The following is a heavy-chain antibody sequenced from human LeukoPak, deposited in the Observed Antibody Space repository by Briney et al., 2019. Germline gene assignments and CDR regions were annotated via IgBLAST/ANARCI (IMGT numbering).Heavy chain of an antibody. Sequence: GSLRLSCAAAGFSFSSNAMSCVRQADGKGLEWVSAIIGRGGSTYNADSVKGRFTVSRDNSKNTLYLQMNSSRAEDTAVYYCAKGVFIVVVPAALDAFDIWGQGTMVTVSS. CDR3: AKGVFIVVVPAALDAFDI. V-gene: IGHV3-23*01. CDR1: GFSFSSNA. CDR2: IIGRGGST. J-gene: IGHJ3*02. D-gene: IGHD2-2*01.